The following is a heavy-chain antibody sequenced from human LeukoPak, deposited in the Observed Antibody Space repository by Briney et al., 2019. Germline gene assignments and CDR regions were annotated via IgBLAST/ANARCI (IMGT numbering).Heavy chain of an antibody. D-gene: IGHD3-22*01. J-gene: IGHJ4*02. V-gene: IGHV1-18*01. Sequence: ASVKVSCKASGYTFTSYGISWVRQAPGQGVEWMGWISAYNGNTNYAQKLQGRVTMTTDTSTSTAYMELRSLRSDDTAVYYCARMSYDSSGSYWPLDYWGQGTLVTVSS. CDR3: ARMSYDSSGSYWPLDY. CDR2: ISAYNGNT. CDR1: GYTFTSYG.